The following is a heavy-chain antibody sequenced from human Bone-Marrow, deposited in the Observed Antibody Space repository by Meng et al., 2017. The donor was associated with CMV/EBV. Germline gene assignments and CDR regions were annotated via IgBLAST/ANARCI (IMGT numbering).Heavy chain of an antibody. Sequence: ASVKVSCKASGGTFSSYAISWVRQAPGQGLEWMGWISAYNGNTNYAQKLQGRVTMTTDTSTSTAYMELRSLRSDDTAVYYCARDRLGYSYGAAYYYGMDVWGQGTTVTVSS. J-gene: IGHJ6*02. CDR2: ISAYNGNT. CDR1: GGTFSSYA. CDR3: ARDRLGYSYGAAYYYGMDV. D-gene: IGHD5-18*01. V-gene: IGHV1-18*01.